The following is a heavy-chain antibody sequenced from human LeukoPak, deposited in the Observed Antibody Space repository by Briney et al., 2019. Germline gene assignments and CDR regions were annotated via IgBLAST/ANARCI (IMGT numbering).Heavy chain of an antibody. Sequence: GGSLRLSCAASGFTFSSYGIHWVRQAPGKGLEWVAFIRYDGSNKYYADSVKGRFTISRDNSKNTLYVQMSSLRAEDTAVYYCAKDFEMSGWYGFDYWGQGTLVTVSS. CDR1: GFTFSSYG. CDR3: AKDFEMSGWYGFDY. CDR2: IRYDGSNK. V-gene: IGHV3-30*02. D-gene: IGHD6-19*01. J-gene: IGHJ4*02.